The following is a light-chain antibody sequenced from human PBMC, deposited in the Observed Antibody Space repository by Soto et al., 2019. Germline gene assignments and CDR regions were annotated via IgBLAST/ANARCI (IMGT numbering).Light chain of an antibody. CDR3: QQRSKWPRFT. CDR1: QSVSSY. J-gene: IGKJ3*01. V-gene: IGKV3-11*01. Sequence: EVVLTQSPATLSLSPGERATLSCRASQSVSSYLAWYQQKPGQAPRLLIYDASNRATGIPARFSGSGSGTDFTLTISSLEPADFAVYYCQQRSKWPRFTFGPGTKVDI. CDR2: DAS.